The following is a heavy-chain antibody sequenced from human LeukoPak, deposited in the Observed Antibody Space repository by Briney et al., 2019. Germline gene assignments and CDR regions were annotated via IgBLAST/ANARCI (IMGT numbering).Heavy chain of an antibody. CDR1: GGSISSSCYY. CDR3: ASVRRGFGESSKYYSYYYMDV. CDR2: IYCSGST. V-gene: IGHV4-39*01. J-gene: IGHJ6*03. D-gene: IGHD3-10*01. Sequence: PSETLSLTCTVSGGSISSSCYYWGWIRQPPGKGLEWIGNIYCSGSTYCNPSLKSRVTISVDTSKNQFSLKLSAVTAADTAVYYCASVRRGFGESSKYYSYYYMDVWGNGTTVTISS.